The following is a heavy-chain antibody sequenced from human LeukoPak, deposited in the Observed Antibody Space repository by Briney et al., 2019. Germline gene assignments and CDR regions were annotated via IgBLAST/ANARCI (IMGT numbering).Heavy chain of an antibody. J-gene: IGHJ6*02. CDR1: GGSISSYY. V-gene: IGHV4-59*01. D-gene: IGHD3-10*01. CDR2: IYYSGST. Sequence: SETLSLTCTVSGGSISSYYWSWIRQPPGKGLEWIGYIYYSGSTNYNPSLKSRVTISVDTSKNQFSLKLSSVTAADTAVYYCAGGFGESPISYHYYGMDVWGQGTTVTVSS. CDR3: AGGFGESPISYHYYGMDV.